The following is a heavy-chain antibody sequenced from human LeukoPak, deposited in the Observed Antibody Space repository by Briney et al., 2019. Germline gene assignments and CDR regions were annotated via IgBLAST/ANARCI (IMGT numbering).Heavy chain of an antibody. V-gene: IGHV3-33*01. J-gene: IGHJ6*02. D-gene: IGHD3-16*01. Sequence: ERSLRLSCAAPGFIFSSHGMHWVRQAPSKGLEWVAVIWFDGSNKYYADSVKGRFTISRDNPQNTLYLQMNSLRAEDTAIYYCARDRPGGGINGMDVWGQGSTVTVSS. CDR3: ARDRPGGGINGMDV. CDR2: IWFDGSNK. CDR1: GFIFSSHG.